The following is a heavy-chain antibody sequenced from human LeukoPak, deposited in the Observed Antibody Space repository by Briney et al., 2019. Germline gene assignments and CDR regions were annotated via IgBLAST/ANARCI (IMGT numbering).Heavy chain of an antibody. Sequence: GGSLRLSCAASGFTFSDYYMSWIRQAPGKGLEWVSYISSSGSTIYYADSVKGRFTISRDNAKNSLYLQMNSLRAEDTAVYYCAIPPSPDIRSDYYYYGMDVWGQGTTVTVSS. CDR1: GFTFSDYY. V-gene: IGHV3-11*01. J-gene: IGHJ6*02. CDR3: AIPPSPDIRSDYYYYGMDV. D-gene: IGHD3-3*01. CDR2: ISSSGSTI.